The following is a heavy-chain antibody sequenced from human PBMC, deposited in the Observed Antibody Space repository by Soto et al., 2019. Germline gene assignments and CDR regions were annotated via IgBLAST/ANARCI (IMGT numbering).Heavy chain of an antibody. CDR3: AAYSGSGTFDY. V-gene: IGHV4-59*02. CDR1: GGSVSSHY. J-gene: IGHJ4*02. D-gene: IGHD3-10*01. CDR2: IYYSGNT. Sequence: QVQLQESGPGLVKPSETLSLTCTVSGGSVSSHYWSWIRQPPGKGLQWIAYIYYSGNTNYNPSLKSRVSISVDTSKNQFSLKLSSVTAADTAVYYCAAYSGSGTFDYWGQGTLVTVSS.